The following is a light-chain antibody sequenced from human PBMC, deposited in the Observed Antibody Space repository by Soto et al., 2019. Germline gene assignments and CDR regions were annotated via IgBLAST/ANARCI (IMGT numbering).Light chain of an antibody. CDR1: QSIGSW. J-gene: IGKJ1*01. CDR3: QQYNSYWGT. CDR2: DAS. Sequence: DIQMTQSPSTLSASVGDRVTITCRASQSIGSWLAWYQQKPGKAPKLLIYDASSLESGVPSRFSGSGSGTEFTLTISSLQVDDFATYYCQQYNSYWGTFGQGTKVDIK. V-gene: IGKV1-5*01.